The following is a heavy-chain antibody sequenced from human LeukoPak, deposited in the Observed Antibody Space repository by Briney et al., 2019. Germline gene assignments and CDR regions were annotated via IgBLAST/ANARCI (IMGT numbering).Heavy chain of an antibody. Sequence: SETLSLTCTVSGVSFSSYYWTWIRQPAGKGLEWIGRIYSSGNTNYNPSLESRVTMSIDTSKKEISLKLTSVTAADTAVYYCARERENLGGDAFDIWGQGTMVTVSS. D-gene: IGHD3-16*01. CDR2: IYSSGNT. CDR3: ARERENLGGDAFDI. V-gene: IGHV4-4*07. J-gene: IGHJ3*02. CDR1: GVSFSSYY.